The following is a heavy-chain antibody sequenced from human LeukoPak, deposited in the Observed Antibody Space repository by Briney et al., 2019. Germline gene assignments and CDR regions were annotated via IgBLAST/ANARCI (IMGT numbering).Heavy chain of an antibody. CDR2: INHSGST. Sequence: PSETLSLTCAVYGGSFSGYYWSWIRQPPGKGLEWIGEINHSGSTNYNPSLKSRVTISVDTSKNQFSLKLSSVTAADTAVYYCAGDTVTTDYYYMDVWGKGTTVTVSS. D-gene: IGHD4-17*01. V-gene: IGHV4-34*01. CDR3: AGDTVTTDYYYMDV. CDR1: GGSFSGYY. J-gene: IGHJ6*03.